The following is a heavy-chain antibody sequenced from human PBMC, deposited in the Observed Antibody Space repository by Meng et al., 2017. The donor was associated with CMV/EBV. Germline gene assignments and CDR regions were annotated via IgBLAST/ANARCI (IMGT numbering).Heavy chain of an antibody. V-gene: IGHV5-51*01. D-gene: IGHD2-2*01. CDR3: ARHFSSTSCSDY. Sequence: GGSLRLSCKGSGYSFTSYWIGGVRQMPGKGLEWMGIIYPGDSDTRYSPSFQGQVTISADKSISTAYLQWSSLKASDTAMYYCARHFSSTSCSDYWGQGTLVTVSS. J-gene: IGHJ4*02. CDR2: IYPGDSDT. CDR1: GYSFTSYW.